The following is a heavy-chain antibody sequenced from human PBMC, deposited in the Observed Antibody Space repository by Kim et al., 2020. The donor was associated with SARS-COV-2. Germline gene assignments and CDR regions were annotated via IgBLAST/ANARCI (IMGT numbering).Heavy chain of an antibody. V-gene: IGHV4-39*01. CDR3: ASLRGSSSSILELGRYYYYYGMDV. J-gene: IGHJ6*02. CDR1: GGSISSSSYY. CDR2: IYYSGST. Sequence: SETLSLTCTVSGGSISSSSYYWGWIRQPPGKGLEWIGSIYYSGSTYYNPSLKSRVTISVDTSKNQFSLKLSSVTAADTAVYYCASLRGSSSSILELGRYYYYYGMDVWGQGTTVTVSS. D-gene: IGHD6-6*01.